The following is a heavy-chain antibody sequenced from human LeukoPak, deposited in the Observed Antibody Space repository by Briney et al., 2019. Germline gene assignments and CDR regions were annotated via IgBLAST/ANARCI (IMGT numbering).Heavy chain of an antibody. D-gene: IGHD3-10*01. V-gene: IGHV4-4*07. J-gene: IGHJ4*02. Sequence: SETLSLTCTVSGGSISSYYWSWIRQPAGKGLEWIGRIYTSGSTNYNPSLKSRGTMSVDTSKNQFSLKLSSVTAADTAVYYCARGRLLWFGEYNYFDYWGQGTLVTVSS. CDR1: GGSISSYY. CDR2: IYTSGST. CDR3: ARGRLLWFGEYNYFDY.